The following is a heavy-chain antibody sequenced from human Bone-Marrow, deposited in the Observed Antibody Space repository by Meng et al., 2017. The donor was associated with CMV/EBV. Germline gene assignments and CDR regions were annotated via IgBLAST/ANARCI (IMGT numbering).Heavy chain of an antibody. CDR3: AKVYCSSTSCYGANLDY. CDR1: GFIFSSYA. Sequence: GESLKISCAASGFIFSSYAMSWVRQAPGKGLEWVSAISGSGGSTYYADSVKGRFTISRDNSKNTLYLQMNSLRAEDTAVYYCAKVYCSSTSCYGANLDYWGQGTLVTVSS. D-gene: IGHD2-2*01. CDR2: ISGSGGST. V-gene: IGHV3-23*01. J-gene: IGHJ4*02.